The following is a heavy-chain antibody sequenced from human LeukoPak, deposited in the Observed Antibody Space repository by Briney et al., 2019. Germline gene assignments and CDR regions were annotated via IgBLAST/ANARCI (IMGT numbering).Heavy chain of an antibody. D-gene: IGHD3-3*01. Sequence: PSETLSLTCAVYGGSFSGYYWSWIRQPPGKGLEWIGEINHSGSTNYNPSLKSRVTISVDTSKNQFSLKLSSVTAADTAVYYCASSPYDFWSGYYPFDYWGQGTLVTVSS. CDR1: GGSFSGYY. CDR3: ASSPYDFWSGYYPFDY. J-gene: IGHJ4*02. V-gene: IGHV4-34*01. CDR2: INHSGST.